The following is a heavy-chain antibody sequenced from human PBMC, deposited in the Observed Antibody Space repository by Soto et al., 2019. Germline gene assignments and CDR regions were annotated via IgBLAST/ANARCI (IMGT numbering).Heavy chain of an antibody. V-gene: IGHV3-33*01. CDR3: ARELVQAGGDYYYYGMDV. Sequence: PGGSLRLSCAASGFTFSSYGMHWVRQAPGKGLEWVAVIWYDGSNKYYADSVKGRFTISRDNSKNTLYLQMNSLRAEDTAVYYCARELVQAGGDYYYYGMDVWGQGTTVTVSS. D-gene: IGHD1-26*01. J-gene: IGHJ6*02. CDR1: GFTFSSYG. CDR2: IWYDGSNK.